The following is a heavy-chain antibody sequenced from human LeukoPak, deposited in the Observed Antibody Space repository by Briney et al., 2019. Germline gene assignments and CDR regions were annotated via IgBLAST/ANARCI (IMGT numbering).Heavy chain of an antibody. CDR1: GLTFHNTW. D-gene: IGHD4-17*01. Sequence: GGSLRLSCAASGLTFHNTWMHWIRQAPGKGLVWVSRIISDGITTTYADSVKGRFTISRDNSKNTLFLQMNSPRAEDAAVYYCATATSLDYGDYFFHHWGQGTLVTVSS. V-gene: IGHV3-74*01. CDR3: ATATSLDYGDYFFHH. J-gene: IGHJ1*01. CDR2: IISDGITT.